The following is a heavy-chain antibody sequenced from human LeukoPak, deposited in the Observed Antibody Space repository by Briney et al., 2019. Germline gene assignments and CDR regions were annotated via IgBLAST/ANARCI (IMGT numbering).Heavy chain of an antibody. J-gene: IGHJ4*02. D-gene: IGHD5-18*01. CDR3: ARLTLDGGYSCAHFDY. Sequence: GESLKISCKGSGYSFTSYWIGWVRQMPGKGLEWMGIIYPGDSDTRYSPSFQGQVTISADKSISTAYLQWSSLKASDTAMYYCARLTLDGGYSCAHFDYWGQGTLVTVSS. CDR2: IYPGDSDT. CDR1: GYSFTSYW. V-gene: IGHV5-51*01.